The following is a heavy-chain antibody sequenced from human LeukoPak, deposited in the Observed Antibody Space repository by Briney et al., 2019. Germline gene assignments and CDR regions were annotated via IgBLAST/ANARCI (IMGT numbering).Heavy chain of an antibody. D-gene: IGHD2-8*01. V-gene: IGHV3-30*14. CDR1: GFTFSSFP. CDR2: ISYDGRQK. CDR3: TRVYLERLTAGYFDH. J-gene: IGHJ4*02. Sequence: QAGGSLRLSCAASGFTFSSFPMHWVRQAPGKGLEWVAVISYDGRQKYYADSVKGRFTISRDNSKNTLFLQMNSLRDEDTAVYYCTRVYLERLTAGYFDHWGQGTLVTVSP.